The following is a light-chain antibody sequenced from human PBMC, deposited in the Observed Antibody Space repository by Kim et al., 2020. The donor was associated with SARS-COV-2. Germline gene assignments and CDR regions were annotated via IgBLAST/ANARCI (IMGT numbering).Light chain of an antibody. CDR1: QSLVQGDGKHY. CDR3: MQGTQLPNT. V-gene: IGKV2-24*01. CDR2: KIS. J-gene: IGKJ2*01. Sequence: QPGSMSGRSRQSLVQGDGKHYCSWLQQRPGQAPRLLIYKISNRFSEVPDRFSGSGAGTDFTLEISRVEAEDVGVYYCMQGTQLPNTFGQGTKLEI.